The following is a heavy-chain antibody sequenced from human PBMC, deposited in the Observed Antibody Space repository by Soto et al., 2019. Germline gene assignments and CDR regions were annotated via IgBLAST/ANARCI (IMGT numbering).Heavy chain of an antibody. Sequence: EVQLVESGGGLVQPRGSLRLSCAASGFSFSSFWMNWVRQAPGKGLEWVAIIKKDGSEKLYVDSVKGRFTISRDNARNSLYLEMYSLRAEDTAVYYCVAGSGWLPDFWGQGTLVTVSS. D-gene: IGHD6-19*01. J-gene: IGHJ4*02. CDR2: IKKDGSEK. CDR1: GFSFSSFW. CDR3: VAGSGWLPDF. V-gene: IGHV3-7*01.